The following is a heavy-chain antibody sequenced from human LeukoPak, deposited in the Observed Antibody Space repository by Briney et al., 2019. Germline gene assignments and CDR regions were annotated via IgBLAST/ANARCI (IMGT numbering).Heavy chain of an antibody. J-gene: IGHJ4*02. CDR2: IYYSGST. Sequence: PSETLSLTWTVSGGSISSYYWGWIRQPPGKGLEWIGSIYYSGSTYYNPSLKSRVTISVDTSKNQFSLKLSSVTAADTAVYYCARLSVAVAGTYYFDYWGQGTLVTVSS. CDR3: ARLSVAVAGTYYFDY. V-gene: IGHV4-39*01. CDR1: GGSISSYY. D-gene: IGHD6-19*01.